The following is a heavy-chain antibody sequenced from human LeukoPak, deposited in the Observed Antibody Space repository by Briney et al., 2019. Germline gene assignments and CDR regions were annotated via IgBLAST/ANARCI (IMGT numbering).Heavy chain of an antibody. CDR3: AALPATRSY. CDR1: GFTFGDHI. J-gene: IGHJ4*02. CDR2: VSGSGSTV. Sequence: PGGSLGLSCAASGFTFGDHIMNWVRQLPGKRLEWVAYVSGSGSTVYYADSVKGRFTITRDNAKNSLYLQMNSLRAEDTAVYYCAALPATRSYWGQGTLVTVSS. V-gene: IGHV3-48*04.